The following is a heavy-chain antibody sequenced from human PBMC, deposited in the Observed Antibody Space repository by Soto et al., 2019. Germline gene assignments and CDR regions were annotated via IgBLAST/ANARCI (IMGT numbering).Heavy chain of an antibody. CDR1: GFTVSSNY. CDR3: ARVGLLWFGELLLEYYFDY. D-gene: IGHD3-10*01. CDR2: IYSGGST. Sequence: GGSLRLSCAASGFTVSSNYMSWVRQAPGKGLEWVSVIYSGGSTYYADSVKGRFTISRDNSKNTLYLQMNSLRAEDTAVYYCARVGLLWFGELLLEYYFDYWGQGTLVTVSS. V-gene: IGHV3-66*01. J-gene: IGHJ4*02.